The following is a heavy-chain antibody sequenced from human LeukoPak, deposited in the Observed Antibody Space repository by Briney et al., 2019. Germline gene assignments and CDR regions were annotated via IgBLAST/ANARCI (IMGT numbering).Heavy chain of an antibody. CDR1: GGSVSSSSYY. D-gene: IGHD2-2*01. J-gene: IGHJ6*03. V-gene: IGHV4-39*01. CDR2: IYYSGNT. Sequence: KPSETLSLTCTVSGGSVSSSSYYWGWIRQPPGKGLEWIGSIYYSGNTYYNPSLKSRVTISVDTSKNQFSLKLSSVTAADTAVYYCARRTSRYYMDVWGKGTTVTVSS. CDR3: ARRTSRYYMDV.